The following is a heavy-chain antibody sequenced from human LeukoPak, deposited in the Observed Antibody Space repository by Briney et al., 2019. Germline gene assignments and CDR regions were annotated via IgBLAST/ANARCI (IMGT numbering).Heavy chain of an antibody. CDR1: GFTFSSYA. CDR3: ARSGQGSSSSLHCLDY. J-gene: IGHJ4*02. Sequence: GGSLRLSCAASGFTFSSYAMHWVRQAPGKGLEWVAVISYDGSNKYYADSVKGRFTISRDNSKNTLYLQMNSLRAEDTAVYYCARSGQGSSSSLHCLDYWGQGTLVTVSS. CDR2: ISYDGSNK. V-gene: IGHV3-30-3*01. D-gene: IGHD6-6*01.